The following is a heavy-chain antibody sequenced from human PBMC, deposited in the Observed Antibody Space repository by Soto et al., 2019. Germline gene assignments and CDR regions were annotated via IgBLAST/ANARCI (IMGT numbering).Heavy chain of an antibody. Sequence: VKVSCKASGYTFTSYGISWVRQAPGQGLEWMGWISAYNGNTNYAQKLQGRVTMTTDTSTSTAYMELRSLRSDDTAVYYCARSETDYGDFYFDYWGQGTLVTVSS. CDR1: GYTFTSYG. J-gene: IGHJ4*02. CDR2: ISAYNGNT. V-gene: IGHV1-18*01. CDR3: ARSETDYGDFYFDY. D-gene: IGHD4-17*01.